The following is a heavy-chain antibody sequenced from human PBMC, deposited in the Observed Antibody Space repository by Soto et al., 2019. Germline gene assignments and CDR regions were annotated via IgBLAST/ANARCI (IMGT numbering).Heavy chain of an antibody. Sequence: ETLSLSCSVSGFSISKNNWWTWVRQPPGKGLEWVGDIYHTGITNYSPSLKSRVTISVDKSKNQFSLKMTSVTAADTAVYYCATFSSSGLYYYFGMDVWGQGTMVTVSS. J-gene: IGHJ6*02. V-gene: IGHV4-4*02. CDR3: ATFSSSGLYYYFGMDV. CDR2: IYHTGIT. CDR1: GFSISKNNW. D-gene: IGHD6-13*01.